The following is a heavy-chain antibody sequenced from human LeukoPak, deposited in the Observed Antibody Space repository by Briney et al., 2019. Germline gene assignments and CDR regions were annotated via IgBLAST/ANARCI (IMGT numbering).Heavy chain of an antibody. CDR1: GGTFSSYA. D-gene: IGHD5-18*01. CDR2: IIPIFGTA. V-gene: IGHV1-69*06. Sequence: GASVKVSCKASGGTFSSYAISWVRQAPGQGLEWMGGIIPIFGTANYAQKFQGRVTITADKSTSTAYMELSSLRSEDTAVYYCARHRKGYGLIRRTHYYMDVWGKGTTVTVSS. J-gene: IGHJ6*03. CDR3: ARHRKGYGLIRRTHYYMDV.